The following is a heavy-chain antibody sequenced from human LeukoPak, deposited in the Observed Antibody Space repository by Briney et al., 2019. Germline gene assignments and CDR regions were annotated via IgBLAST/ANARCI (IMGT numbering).Heavy chain of an antibody. CDR2: ISGSGGST. CDR1: GFTFSSYE. Sequence: GGSLRLSCAASGFTFSSYEMNWVRQAPGKGLEWVSAISGSGGSTYYADSVKGRFTISRDNSKNTLYLQMNSLRAEDTAVYYCAKDPQQLVLGLFDYWGQGTLVTVSS. J-gene: IGHJ4*02. D-gene: IGHD6-13*01. V-gene: IGHV3-23*01. CDR3: AKDPQQLVLGLFDY.